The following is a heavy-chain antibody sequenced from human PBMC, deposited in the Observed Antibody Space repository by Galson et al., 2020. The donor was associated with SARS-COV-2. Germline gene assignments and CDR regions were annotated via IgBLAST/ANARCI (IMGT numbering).Heavy chain of an antibody. CDR3: ARVSYGFWSGHYYYYMDV. CDR2: INPRGGT. J-gene: IGHJ6*03. Sequence: SETLSLTCAVYGGSFSGYYWSWIRQPPGKGLEWIGEINPRGGTNYNPSLKRRVTISGERSKNQVSLKLSFVTAADTAVYYCARVSYGFWSGHYYYYMDVWGKGTTVAVSS. V-gene: IGHV4-34*01. CDR1: GGSFSGYY. D-gene: IGHD3-3*01.